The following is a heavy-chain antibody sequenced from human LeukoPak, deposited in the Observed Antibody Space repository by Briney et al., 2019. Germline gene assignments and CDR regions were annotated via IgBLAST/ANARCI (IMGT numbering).Heavy chain of an antibody. CDR2: IIPIFGTA. Sequence: ASVKVSCKASGGTFSSYAISWVRQAPGQGLEWMGGIIPIFGTANYAQKFQGRVTITADESTSTAYMELSSLRSEDTAVYYCARARAPIDYYDSSGSPHHFDYWGQGTLVTVSS. J-gene: IGHJ4*02. D-gene: IGHD3-22*01. CDR3: ARARAPIDYYDSSGSPHHFDY. V-gene: IGHV1-69*13. CDR1: GGTFSSYA.